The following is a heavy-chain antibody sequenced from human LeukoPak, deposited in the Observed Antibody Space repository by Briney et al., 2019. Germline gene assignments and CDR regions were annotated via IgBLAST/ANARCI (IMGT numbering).Heavy chain of an antibody. Sequence: GGSLRLSCAASGFTFSRYAMSWVRQAPGKGLECVSAISKSGDHTYYADSVKGRFTISRDNSKDTLYLRMNSLRAEDTALYYCASPLSSNWYNYWGQGTLVTVPS. CDR1: GFTFSRYA. D-gene: IGHD6-13*01. CDR3: ASPLSSNWYNY. CDR2: ISKSGDHT. J-gene: IGHJ4*02. V-gene: IGHV3-23*01.